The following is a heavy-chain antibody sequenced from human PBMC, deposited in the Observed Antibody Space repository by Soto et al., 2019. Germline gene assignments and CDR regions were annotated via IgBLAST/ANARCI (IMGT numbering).Heavy chain of an antibody. CDR2: ISAYNGNT. V-gene: IGHV1-18*01. D-gene: IGHD3-22*01. J-gene: IGHJ6*02. CDR1: GYTFTSYG. CDR3: GRARLEEYYDRSGYYSDFRIDV. Sequence: QVQLVQSGAEVKKPGASVKVSCKASGYTFTSYGISWVRQAPGQGLEWLGWISAYNGNTNYAQKLQRIVTKTKDKATITAYMELRSLISDDTAVYYCGRARLEEYYDRSGYYSDFRIDVLGQGTTVNVSS.